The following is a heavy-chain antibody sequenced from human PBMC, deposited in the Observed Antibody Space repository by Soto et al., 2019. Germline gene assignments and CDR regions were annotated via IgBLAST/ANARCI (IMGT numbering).Heavy chain of an antibody. V-gene: IGHV3-48*03. CDR2: ISDSGRTM. J-gene: IGHJ4*02. Sequence: GGSLRLSCAASGFTFSSFEMIWVRQAPGKGLEWISYISDSGRTMYYADSVKGRFTISRDNAKNSLYLQMNSLRVEDTTLYYCARSTVTSDWGQGTLVTVSS. CDR3: ARSTVTSD. D-gene: IGHD4-17*01. CDR1: GFTFSSFE.